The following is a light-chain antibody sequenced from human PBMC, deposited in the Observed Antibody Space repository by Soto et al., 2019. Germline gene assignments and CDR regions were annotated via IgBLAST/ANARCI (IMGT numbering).Light chain of an antibody. V-gene: IGKV3-20*01. CDR1: QSINSRY. CDR2: GAS. CDR3: QPFGSSPGFT. Sequence: ETVLTQSPGTLSLSPGERATLSCRASQSINSRYLAWYQQKPGQAPRLLIYGASSRATGIPDRFSGSGSGTDFHRTISRREPEDFAVYYCQPFGSSPGFTFGPGTKVDIK. J-gene: IGKJ3*01.